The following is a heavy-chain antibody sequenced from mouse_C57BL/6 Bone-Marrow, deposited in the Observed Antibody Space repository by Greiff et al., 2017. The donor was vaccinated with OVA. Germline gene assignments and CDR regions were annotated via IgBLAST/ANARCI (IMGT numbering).Heavy chain of an antibody. J-gene: IGHJ2*01. CDR3: TRDYGSFDC. V-gene: IGHV1-15*01. CDR1: GYTFTDYE. CDR2: IDPETGGT. Sequence: VQLQQSGAELVRPGASVTLSCKASGYTFTDYEMHWVKQTPVHGLEWIGAIDPETGGTAYNQKFKGKAILTADKSSSTAYMELRSLTSADSAVYYCTRDYGSFDCWGQGTTLTVSA. D-gene: IGHD1-1*01.